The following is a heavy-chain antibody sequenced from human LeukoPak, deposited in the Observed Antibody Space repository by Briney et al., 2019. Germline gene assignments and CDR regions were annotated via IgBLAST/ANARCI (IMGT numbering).Heavy chain of an antibody. D-gene: IGHD6-19*01. CDR3: AKDVLRDPVSGWYAAPRGDDY. CDR1: EFTFSSYA. CDR2: ISGSGGST. V-gene: IGHV3-23*01. Sequence: AGGSLRLSCAASEFTFSSYAMSWVRQAPGKGLEWVSAISGSGGSTYYADSVKGRFTISRDNSKNTLYLQMNSLRAEDTAVYYCAKDVLRDPVSGWYAAPRGDDYWGQGTLVTVSS. J-gene: IGHJ4*02.